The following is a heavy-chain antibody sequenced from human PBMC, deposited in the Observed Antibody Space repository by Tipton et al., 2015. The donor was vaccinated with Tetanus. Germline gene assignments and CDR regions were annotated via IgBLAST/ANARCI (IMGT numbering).Heavy chain of an antibody. D-gene: IGHD1-7*01. CDR3: ARDLGTSGFH. J-gene: IGHJ4*02. Sequence: TLSLTCTVSGDSVRSGDYQWNWIRQSPGKGLEWLAYISNSGRTNSNYDLKSRISISRDTSKNQFSLQLSSVTAADTAVYYRARDLGTSGFHWGQGTLVTVSS. CDR2: ISNSGRT. CDR1: GDSVRSGDYQ. V-gene: IGHV4-61*08.